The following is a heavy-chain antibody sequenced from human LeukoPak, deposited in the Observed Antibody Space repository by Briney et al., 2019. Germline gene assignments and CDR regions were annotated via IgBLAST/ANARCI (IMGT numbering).Heavy chain of an antibody. V-gene: IGHV4-59*08. CDR3: ARQSGGNEDFDY. D-gene: IGHD4-23*01. CDR2: IYYSGST. Sequence: SETLSLTCTVSGGSISSYYWSWIRQPPGKGLEWIGYIYYSGSTNYNPSLKSRVTISVDTSENQFSLKLSSVTAADTAVYYCARQSGGNEDFDYWGQGTLVTVSS. CDR1: GGSISSYY. J-gene: IGHJ4*02.